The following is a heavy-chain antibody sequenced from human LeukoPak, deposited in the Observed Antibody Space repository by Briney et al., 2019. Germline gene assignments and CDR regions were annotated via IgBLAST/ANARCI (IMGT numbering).Heavy chain of an antibody. V-gene: IGHV4-34*01. D-gene: IGHD3-9*01. Sequence: SETLSLTCAVYGGSFSGYYWSWIRQPPGKGLEWIGSIYYSGSTYYNPSLKSRVTISVDTSKNQFSLKLSSVTAADTAVYYCASRLRYFDWFTDAFDIWGQGTMVTVSS. J-gene: IGHJ3*02. CDR3: ASRLRYFDWFTDAFDI. CDR2: IYYSGST. CDR1: GGSFSGYY.